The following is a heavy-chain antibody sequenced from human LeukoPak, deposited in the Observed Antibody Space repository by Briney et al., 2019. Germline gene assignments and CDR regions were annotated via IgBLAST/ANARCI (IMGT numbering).Heavy chain of an antibody. CDR3: ARGPWTVVVVTAAIHSGVGWFDP. CDR1: GGSFSGYY. Sequence: SETLSLTCAVYGGSFSGYYWSWIRQPPGKGLEWIGEINHSGSANYNPSLKSRVTISVDTSKNQFSLKLSSVTAADTAVYYCARGPWTVVVVTAAIHSGVGWFDPWGQGTLVTVSS. D-gene: IGHD2-2*01. V-gene: IGHV4-34*01. CDR2: INHSGSA. J-gene: IGHJ5*02.